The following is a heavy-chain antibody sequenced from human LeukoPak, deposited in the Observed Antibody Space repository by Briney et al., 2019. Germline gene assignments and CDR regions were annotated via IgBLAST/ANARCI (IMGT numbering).Heavy chain of an antibody. D-gene: IGHD3-22*01. CDR3: ARQYYYDSSGLRF. V-gene: IGHV4-39*01. J-gene: IGHJ4*02. CDR2: IYYSGST. Sequence: SETLSLTCTVSGCSISSSSYYWGWIRQPPGKGLEWVGSIYYSGSTYYNPSLKSRVTISVDTSKNQFSLKLSSVTAADTAVYYCARQYYYDSSGLRFGGQGTLVTVSS. CDR1: GCSISSSSYY.